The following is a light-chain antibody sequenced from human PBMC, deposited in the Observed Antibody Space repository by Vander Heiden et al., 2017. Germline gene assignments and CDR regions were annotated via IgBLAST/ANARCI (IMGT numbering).Light chain of an antibody. Sequence: QSALTQPASVSGSPGQSITISCGGIGGDTGTYNSVSWYQQHPGKAHKLIMFEVSHRPSGVSDRFSASKSVNTASLTIPGLQSEDEADYYCSSHTGSTTPVFGGGTKLTVL. CDR1: GGDTGTYNS. J-gene: IGLJ3*02. V-gene: IGLV2-14*01. CDR3: SSHTGSTTPV. CDR2: EVS.